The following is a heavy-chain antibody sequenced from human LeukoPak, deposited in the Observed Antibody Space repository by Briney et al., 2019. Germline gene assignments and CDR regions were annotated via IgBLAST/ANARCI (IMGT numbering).Heavy chain of an antibody. J-gene: IGHJ4*02. D-gene: IGHD3-22*01. CDR3: ARAYYYDSSGLFDY. V-gene: IGHV3-74*01. CDR2: INSDGSST. CDR1: GFTFSSYW. Sequence: PGGSLRLSCAASGFTFSSYWMHWVRQAPGKGLVWVSRINSDGSSTSYADSVKGRFTISRDNAKHTLYLQMNSLRAEDTAVYYCARAYYYDSSGLFDYWGQGTLVTVSS.